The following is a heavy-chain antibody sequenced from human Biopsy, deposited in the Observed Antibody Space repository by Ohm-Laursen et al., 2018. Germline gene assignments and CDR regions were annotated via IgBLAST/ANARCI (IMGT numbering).Heavy chain of an antibody. V-gene: IGHV4-39*01. J-gene: IGHJ4*02. CDR1: GGSISSGNNY. CDR3: ARHDGNGPFALDS. D-gene: IGHD5-24*01. CDR2: VNHSANP. Sequence: GTLSLTCTVSGGSISSGNNYWARLRQPPGLGLKWIGCVNHSANPNYSLSLKVRVTISVATSKIQLPLKVASVTAADTAAYYCARHDGNGPFALDSWGQGTLVTVSS.